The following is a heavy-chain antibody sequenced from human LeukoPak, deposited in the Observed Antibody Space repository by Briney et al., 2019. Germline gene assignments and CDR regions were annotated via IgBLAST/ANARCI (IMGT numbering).Heavy chain of an antibody. D-gene: IGHD2-2*01. CDR3: ARGLLGRVVPAAINYYYYYYMDV. V-gene: IGHV1-46*01. Sequence: ASVKVSCKASGYTFTSYYMHWVRQAPGQGLEWMGIINPSGGSTSYAQKFQGRVTMTRNTSISTAYMELSSLRSEDTAVYYCARGLLGRVVPAAINYYYYYYMDVWGKGTTVTVSS. CDR1: GYTFTSYY. CDR2: INPSGGST. J-gene: IGHJ6*03.